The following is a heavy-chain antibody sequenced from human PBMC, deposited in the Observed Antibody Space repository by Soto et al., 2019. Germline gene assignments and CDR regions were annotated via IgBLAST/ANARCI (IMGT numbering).Heavy chain of an antibody. Sequence: QITLKESGPPLVKPTQTLTLTCTFSGFSLSTSGVGVGWIRQPPGKALEWLALIYWNDDKRYSPSLKSRLTITKDTSKNQVVLTMTNMDPVDTATYYCVHSVRGYCSSTSCLNWFDPWGQGTLVTVSS. CDR3: VHSVRGYCSSTSCLNWFDP. CDR1: GFSLSTSGVG. V-gene: IGHV2-5*01. D-gene: IGHD2-2*01. J-gene: IGHJ5*02. CDR2: IYWNDDK.